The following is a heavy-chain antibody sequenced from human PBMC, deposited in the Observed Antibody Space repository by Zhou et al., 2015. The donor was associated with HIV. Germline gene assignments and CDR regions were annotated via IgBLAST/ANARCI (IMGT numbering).Heavy chain of an antibody. V-gene: IGHV1-69*06. CDR3: ARVALHNSDQLDIGNWFDP. J-gene: IGHJ5*02. CDR1: GGTLSSYA. Sequence: QVQLVQSGAEVKKPGSSVKVSCKASGGTLSSYAISWVRQAPGQGLEWMGGIIPVFGTANYAQKFQGRVTITADKSTSTAYMELSSLRFDDTAVYYCARVALHNSDQLDIGNWFDPWGQGTLVIVFS. D-gene: IGHD1-1*01. CDR2: IIPVFGTA.